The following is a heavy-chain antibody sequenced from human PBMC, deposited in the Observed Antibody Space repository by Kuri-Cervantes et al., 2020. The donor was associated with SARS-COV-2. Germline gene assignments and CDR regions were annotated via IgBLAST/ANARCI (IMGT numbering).Heavy chain of an antibody. CDR3: ATVPGSGIAVAAPFDY. Sequence: SVKVSCKASGYTFTSYGISWVRQAPGQGLEWMGGIIPIFGTANYAQKFQGRVTMTEDTSTDTAYMELSSLRSEDTAVYYCATVPGSGIAVAAPFDYWGQGTLVTVSS. CDR2: IIPIFGTA. V-gene: IGHV1-69*06. CDR1: GYTFTSYG. D-gene: IGHD6-19*01. J-gene: IGHJ4*02.